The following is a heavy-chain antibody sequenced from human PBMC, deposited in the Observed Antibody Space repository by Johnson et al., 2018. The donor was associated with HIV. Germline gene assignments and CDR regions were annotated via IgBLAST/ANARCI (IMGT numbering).Heavy chain of an antibody. D-gene: IGHD3-16*01. J-gene: IGHJ3*02. Sequence: VQLVESGGGLVQPGRSLRLSCTASGFTFGDYAMSWVRQAPGKGLEWVANIKQDGSEKYYVDSVKGRFPISRDNAKNSLYLQMNSQTAEDTSLYYCGGGRGTFDIWGQGTMVTVSS. CDR1: GFTFGDYA. CDR2: IKQDGSEK. CDR3: GGGRGTFDI. V-gene: IGHV3-7*04.